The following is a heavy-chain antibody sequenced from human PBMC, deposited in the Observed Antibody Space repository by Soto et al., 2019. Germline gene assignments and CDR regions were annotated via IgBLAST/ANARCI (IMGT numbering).Heavy chain of an antibody. Sequence: QVQLVQSGAEVKKPGASVKVSCKASGYTFTSYAMHWVRQAPGQRLEWMGGINAGNGNTKYSQKFQGRVTITRDTSASTAHRELSSLRSEDTAEYDCARGGWCSGGSCYYEFYYGMDVWGQGTTVTVSS. CDR2: INAGNGNT. J-gene: IGHJ6*02. V-gene: IGHV1-3*01. CDR1: GYTFTSYA. D-gene: IGHD2-15*01. CDR3: ARGGWCSGGSCYYEFYYGMDV.